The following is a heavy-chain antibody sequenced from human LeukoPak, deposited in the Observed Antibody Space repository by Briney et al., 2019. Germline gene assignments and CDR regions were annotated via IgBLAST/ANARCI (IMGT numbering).Heavy chain of an antibody. CDR2: FYHGGST. CDR3: ARGGDDSSGYLPWEFGP. CDR1: GYSISTGYY. D-gene: IGHD3-22*01. J-gene: IGHJ5*02. V-gene: IGHV4-38-2*02. Sequence: PSETLSLTCTVSGYSISTGYYWDWIRQPPGKGLEWIGTFYHGGSTYYNPSLKSRVTISVDTSKNQFSLNLTSVTAADTAVYYCARGGDDSSGYLPWEFGPWGQGTLVTVSS.